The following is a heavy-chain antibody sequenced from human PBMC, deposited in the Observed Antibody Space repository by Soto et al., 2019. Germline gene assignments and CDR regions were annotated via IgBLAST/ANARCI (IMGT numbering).Heavy chain of an antibody. CDR3: ARYWSHSMED. CDR2: INGDASST. J-gene: IGHJ6*02. D-gene: IGHD2-15*01. V-gene: IGHV3-74*01. Sequence: GGSLRLSCEAYGFSIRDYLLHWVRQAPGEGLEWVSCINGDASSTTYADSVKGRFTLSRDDAKNTVYLQMTSLRAEDTAVYFCARYWSHSMEDWGPGARVTIFS. CDR1: GFSIRDYL.